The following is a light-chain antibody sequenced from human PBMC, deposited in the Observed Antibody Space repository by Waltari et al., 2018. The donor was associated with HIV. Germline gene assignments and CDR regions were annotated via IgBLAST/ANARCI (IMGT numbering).Light chain of an antibody. V-gene: IGLV2-23*02. CDR3: CSYAGSSIV. CDR2: EVS. J-gene: IGLJ2*01. CDR1: SSDAGRSNI. Sequence: QSAMTHPAPVSASPGPPITITFTGPSSDAGRSNIVSWYQQHPGKAPKLRIYEVSKRPSGVSNRFSGSKSGNTAALTISGLQAEDEADYYCCSYAGSSIVFGGGTKLTVL.